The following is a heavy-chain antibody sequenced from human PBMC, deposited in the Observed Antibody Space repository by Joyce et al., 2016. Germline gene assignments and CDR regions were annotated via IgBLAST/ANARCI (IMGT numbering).Heavy chain of an antibody. CDR3: TTPSCAN. V-gene: IGHV3-48*03. D-gene: IGHD2-2*01. CDR2: INSDDSRI. J-gene: IGHJ4*02. CDR1: GIIFSSNE. Sequence: EVHLVESGGGLVQPGGSLRLSCAASGIIFSSNEMNWVRQAPGKGLEWISSINSDDSRIHYADSVRGRFTISRDNARNSLYLEMNYLRVEDTAIYYCTTPSCANWGQGSLVTVSS.